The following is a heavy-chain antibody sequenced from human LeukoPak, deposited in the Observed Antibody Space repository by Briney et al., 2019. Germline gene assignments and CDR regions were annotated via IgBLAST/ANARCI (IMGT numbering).Heavy chain of an antibody. CDR3: TTDLFIAAAVPEYFQH. D-gene: IGHD6-13*01. V-gene: IGHV3-15*01. CDR1: GFSFSGYA. CDR2: IKSKTDGGTT. Sequence: GGSLRLSCAASGFSFSGYAMSWVRQAPGKGLEWVGRIKSKTDGGTTDYAAPVKGRFTISRDDSKNTLYLQMNSLKTEDTAVYYCTTDLFIAAAVPEYFQHWGQGTLVTVSS. J-gene: IGHJ1*01.